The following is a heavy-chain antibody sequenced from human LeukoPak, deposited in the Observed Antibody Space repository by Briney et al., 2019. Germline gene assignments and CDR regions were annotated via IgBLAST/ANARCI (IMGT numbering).Heavy chain of an antibody. CDR1: GFTFSSYW. J-gene: IGHJ4*02. V-gene: IGHV3-7*01. Sequence: GGSLRLSCAASGFTFSSYWMSWVRQAPGKGLKWVANIKQDGSEKYYVDPVKGRFTISRDNAKNSLYLQMNSLRAEDTAVYYCAREGGYSYGYVRPYFDYWGQGTLVTVSS. CDR2: IKQDGSEK. D-gene: IGHD5-18*01. CDR3: AREGGYSYGYVRPYFDY.